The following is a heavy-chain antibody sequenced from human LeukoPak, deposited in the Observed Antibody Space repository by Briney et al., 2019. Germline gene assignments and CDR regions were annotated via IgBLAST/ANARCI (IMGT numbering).Heavy chain of an antibody. CDR2: IKQDGSEK. CDR1: GFTFSSYW. V-gene: IGHV3-7*01. Sequence: GGSLRLSCAASGFTFSSYWMTWVRQAPGKGLEWVADIKQDGSEKYYVESMKGRFTISRDNAKNSLYLQMNSLRAEDTAVYYCARDRMAETGGFDYWGQGTQVTVSS. D-gene: IGHD7-27*01. J-gene: IGHJ4*02. CDR3: ARDRMAETGGFDY.